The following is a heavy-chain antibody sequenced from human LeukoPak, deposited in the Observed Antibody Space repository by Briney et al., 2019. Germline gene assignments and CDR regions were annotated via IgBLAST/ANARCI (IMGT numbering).Heavy chain of an antibody. V-gene: IGHV3-21*01. CDR1: GFTFSSYS. Sequence: GGSLRLSCAASGFTFSSYSMNWVRQAPGKGLEWGSSISSSSSYIYYADSVKGRFTISRDNAKNSLYLQMNSLRAEDTAVYYCARATVWFGELSGFDYWGQGTLVTVSS. CDR2: ISSSSSYI. CDR3: ARATVWFGELSGFDY. D-gene: IGHD3-10*01. J-gene: IGHJ4*02.